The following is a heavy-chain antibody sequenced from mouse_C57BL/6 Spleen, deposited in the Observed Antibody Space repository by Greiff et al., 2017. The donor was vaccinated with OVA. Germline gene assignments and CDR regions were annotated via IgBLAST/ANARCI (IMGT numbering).Heavy chain of an antibody. J-gene: IGHJ3*01. V-gene: IGHV3-6*01. D-gene: IGHD3-2*02. Sequence: EVKLVESGPGLVKPSQSLSLTCSVTGYSITSGYYWNWIRQFPGNKLEWMGYISYDGSNNYNPSLKNRISITRDTSKNQFFLKLNSVTTEDTATYYCASSSGYLFAYWGQGTLVTVS. CDR2: ISYDGSN. CDR1: GYSITSGYY. CDR3: ASSSGYLFAY.